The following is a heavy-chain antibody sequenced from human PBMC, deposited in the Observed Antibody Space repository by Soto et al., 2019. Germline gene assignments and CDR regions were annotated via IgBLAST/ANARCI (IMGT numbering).Heavy chain of an antibody. Sequence: PGGSLRLSCAASGFTFTKYDMHWVRQGTGEGLEWVSTIGTAGDTYYPGSVKGRFTISRENANNSLYLQMNSLRAGDTAVYYCASFLNGMDVWGQGTTVTVSS. CDR2: IGTAGDT. CDR3: ASFLNGMDV. V-gene: IGHV3-13*04. CDR1: GFTFTKYD. J-gene: IGHJ6*02.